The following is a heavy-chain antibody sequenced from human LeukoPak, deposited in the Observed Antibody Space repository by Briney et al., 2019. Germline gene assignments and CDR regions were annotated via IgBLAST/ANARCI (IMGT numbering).Heavy chain of an antibody. CDR1: GFTFSNHG. Sequence: PGGTLRLSCAASGFTFSNHGMNWVRQAPGKALEWVSGISPSGDIKYYADSVKGRFTISRDNSKKTLYLEVSSLTGEDTAVYYCAKDDAWIRFGEWSQGTLVTVSS. CDR3: AKDDAWIRFGE. CDR2: ISPSGDIK. D-gene: IGHD3-10*01. J-gene: IGHJ4*02. V-gene: IGHV3-23*01.